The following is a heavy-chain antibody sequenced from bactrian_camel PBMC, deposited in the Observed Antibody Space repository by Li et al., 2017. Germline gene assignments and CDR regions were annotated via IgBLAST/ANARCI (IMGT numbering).Heavy chain of an antibody. CDR2: LYDGFGIT. CDR3: AAKATNCSQWNAYSY. Sequence: VQLVESGGGSVQAGGSLRLSCAFDAYTPANVRMAWFRQAPGKEREGVAALYDGFGITYYSNSVEGRFTISQHSANTVYLQMDSLEPEDTGMYFCAAKATNCSQWNAYSYFGQGTQVTVS. CDR1: AYTPANVR. D-gene: IGHD3*01. J-gene: IGHJ4*01. V-gene: IGHV3S40*01.